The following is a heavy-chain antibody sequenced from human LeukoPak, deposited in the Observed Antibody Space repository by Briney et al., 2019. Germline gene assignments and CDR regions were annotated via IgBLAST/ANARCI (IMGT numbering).Heavy chain of an antibody. D-gene: IGHD4-23*01. CDR1: GFTFSSYS. Sequence: GGSLRLSCAASGFTFSSYSMNWVRQAPGKGLEWVSSISGSNSYIYYADSVKGRFTISRDNARNSLYLQMNSLRAEDTALYYCARDGDTVLTRGYYYYMDVWGKGTTVTVSS. CDR2: ISGSNSYI. CDR3: ARDGDTVLTRGYYYYMDV. V-gene: IGHV3-21*01. J-gene: IGHJ6*03.